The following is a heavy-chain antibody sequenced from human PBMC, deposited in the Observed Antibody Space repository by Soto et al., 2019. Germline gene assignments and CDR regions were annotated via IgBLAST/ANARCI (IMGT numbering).Heavy chain of an antibody. V-gene: IGHV1-2*04. CDR3: ARDPYSSSSNWFDP. CDR1: GYTFTGYY. J-gene: IGHJ5*02. CDR2: INPNSGGT. D-gene: IGHD6-13*01. Sequence: GASVKVSCKASGYTFTGYYMRWVRQAPGQGLEWMGWINPNSGGTNYAQKFQGWVTMTRDTSISTAYMELSRLRSDDTAVYYCARDPYSSSSNWFDPWGQGTLVTVSS.